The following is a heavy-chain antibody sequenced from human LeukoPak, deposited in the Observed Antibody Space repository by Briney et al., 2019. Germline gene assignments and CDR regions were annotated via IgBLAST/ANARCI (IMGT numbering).Heavy chain of an antibody. Sequence: ETLSLTCTVSGGSISTSSYYWGWVRQPPGKGLEWVANIKQDGSEKHYVDSLKGRFTISRDNAKNSLDLQMNSLRVEDTAVYYCARGGKLTMLRGVIDYWGQGTLVTVSS. D-gene: IGHD3-10*01. CDR2: IKQDGSEK. CDR3: ARGGKLTMLRGVIDY. V-gene: IGHV3-7*01. J-gene: IGHJ4*02. CDR1: GGSISTSSYY.